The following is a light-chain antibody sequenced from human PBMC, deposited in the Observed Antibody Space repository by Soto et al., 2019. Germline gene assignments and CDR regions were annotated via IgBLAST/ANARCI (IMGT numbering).Light chain of an antibody. V-gene: IGKV2D-29*01. CDR2: EVF. Sequence: DIVMTQTALSLSVTPGQPASISCKSSQSLLHGNGRTYLYWFLQKPGQPPQLLIYEVFNRFSGVSDRFSGSGSGTDFTLEISRVEVEDVGVYYCMQSLGIPSFGPGTKVDIK. CDR1: QSLLHGNGRTY. CDR3: MQSLGIPS. J-gene: IGKJ3*01.